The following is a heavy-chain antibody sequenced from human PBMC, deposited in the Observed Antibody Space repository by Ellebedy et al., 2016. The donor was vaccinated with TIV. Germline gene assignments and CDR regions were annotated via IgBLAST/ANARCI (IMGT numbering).Heavy chain of an antibody. CDR2: IGGSGSPI. V-gene: IGHV3-48*01. Sequence: GGSLRLXXAASGFASGFTFSTSAMAWARQAPGMGLEWVSYIGGSGSPIYYADSVRGRFSISRDNDKNSVWLQMNSLRAEDTAVYYCARDHWAYDFWGQGTMVTVSS. CDR1: GFTFSTSA. J-gene: IGHJ3*01. CDR3: ARDHWAYDF.